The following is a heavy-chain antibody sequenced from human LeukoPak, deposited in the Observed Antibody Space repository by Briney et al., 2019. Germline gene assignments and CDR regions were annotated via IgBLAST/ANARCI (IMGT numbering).Heavy chain of an antibody. Sequence: GGSLRLSCAASGFTFSSYSMSWVRQAPGKGLEWVAAISGSGDSTYYADSVKGRFTISRDNSKNTLYLQMNSLGAEDTAVYYCAKGRRFPYYFDYWGQGTLVTVPS. CDR3: AKGRRFPYYFDY. V-gene: IGHV3-23*01. CDR2: ISGSGDST. CDR1: GFTFSSYS. D-gene: IGHD3-10*01. J-gene: IGHJ4*02.